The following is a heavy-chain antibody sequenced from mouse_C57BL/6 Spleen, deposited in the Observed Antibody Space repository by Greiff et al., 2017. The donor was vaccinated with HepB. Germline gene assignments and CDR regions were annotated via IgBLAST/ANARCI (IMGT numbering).Heavy chain of an antibody. J-gene: IGHJ1*03. V-gene: IGHV3-6*01. CDR2: ISYDGSN. Sequence: EVQLQESGPGLVKPSQSLSLTCSVTGYSFTSGYYWNWIRQLPGNKLEWMGYISYDGSNNYNPSLKNRFSIIRDTSKNQFFLKLNSVTTEVTATYYCARVDYDGHWYFDGWGTRTTVTVAT. CDR1: GYSFTSGYY. D-gene: IGHD2-4*01. CDR3: ARVDYDGHWYFDG.